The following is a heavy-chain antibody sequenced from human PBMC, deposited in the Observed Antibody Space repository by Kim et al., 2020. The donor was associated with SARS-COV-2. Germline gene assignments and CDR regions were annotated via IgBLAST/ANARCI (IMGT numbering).Heavy chain of an antibody. D-gene: IGHD3-10*01. J-gene: IGHJ4*02. CDR3: ATLYGSGSYYRGY. Sequence: GGSLRLSCAASGFTFSSYEMNWVRQAPGMGLEWVSYISSSGHTIYYADSVKGRFTISRDNAKKSLYLQMNSLRAEDTAIYYCATLYGSGSYYRGYWGQGTLVTVSS. CDR1: GFTFSSYE. V-gene: IGHV3-48*03. CDR2: ISSSGHTI.